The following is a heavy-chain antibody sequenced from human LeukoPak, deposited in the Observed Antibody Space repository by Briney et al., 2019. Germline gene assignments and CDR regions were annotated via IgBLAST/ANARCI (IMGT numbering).Heavy chain of an antibody. D-gene: IGHD6-19*01. V-gene: IGHV6-1*01. J-gene: IGHJ4*02. CDR2: TYYRFKWFY. CDR1: GDSFSSINGA. CDR3: ARDEGNTGWYTFDY. Sequence: SQTLSVTCALSGDSFSSINGAWNWIRQSPSRGLEWLRRTYYRFKWFYDYAVSMKGRINISPDTSQNMFSLQLTSVTPDDTAVYYCARDEGNTGWYTFDYWGQGTLVTVSS.